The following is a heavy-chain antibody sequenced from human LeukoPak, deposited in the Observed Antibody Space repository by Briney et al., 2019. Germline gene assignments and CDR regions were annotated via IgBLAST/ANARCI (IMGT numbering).Heavy chain of an antibody. CDR1: GGSISSSSYY. V-gene: IGHV4-39*01. CDR3: ASHIVVVPAAFDY. J-gene: IGHJ4*02. Sequence: SETLSLTCTVSGGSISSSSYYWGWIRQPPGKGLEWIGSIYYSGSTYYNPSLKSRVAISVDTSKTQFSLKLSSVTAADTAVYYCASHIVVVPAAFDYWGQGTLVTVSS. D-gene: IGHD2-2*01. CDR2: IYYSGST.